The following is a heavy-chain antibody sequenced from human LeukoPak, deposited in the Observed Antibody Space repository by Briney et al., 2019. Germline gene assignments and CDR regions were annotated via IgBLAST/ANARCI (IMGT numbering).Heavy chain of an antibody. CDR3: ARAGLAVAGTGFDY. V-gene: IGHV4-59*01. CDR2: IYYSGST. CDR1: GGSIRSYY. J-gene: IGHJ4*02. D-gene: IGHD6-19*01. Sequence: PSETLSLTCTVSGGSIRSYYWSWIRQPPGKGLEWIGYIYYSGSTNYNPSLKSRVTISVDTSKNQFSLKLSSVTAADTAVYYCARAGLAVAGTGFDYWGQGTLATVSS.